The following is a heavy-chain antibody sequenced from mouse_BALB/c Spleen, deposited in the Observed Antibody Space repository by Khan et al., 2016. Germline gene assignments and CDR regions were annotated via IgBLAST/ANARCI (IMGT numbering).Heavy chain of an antibody. D-gene: IGHD2-1*01. V-gene: IGHV3-8*02. CDR2: ISYSGST. J-gene: IGHJ4*01. CDR3: ARWDGNYGYYAMDY. CDR1: GDSITSGY. Sequence: EVQLQESGPSLVKPSQTLSLTCSVTGDSITSGYWNWIRKFPGNKLEYMGYISYSGSTYYNPSLKSRISITRDTSKNQYYLQLNSVTTADTATYYCARWDGNYGYYAMDYWGQGTSVTVSS.